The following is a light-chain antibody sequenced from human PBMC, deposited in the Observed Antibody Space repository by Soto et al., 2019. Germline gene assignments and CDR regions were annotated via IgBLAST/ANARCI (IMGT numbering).Light chain of an antibody. J-gene: IGKJ4*01. CDR2: KAS. CDR3: QQYNTYPLT. Sequence: DIQMTQSPPTLSASVGDRVTITCRASQSLNSWLAWYQQKPGKAPKLLIHKASSLGSGVPSRFSGSRSGTEFTLTISSLQPDDFATYYSQQYNTYPLTFGGGTEVEIK. CDR1: QSLNSW. V-gene: IGKV1-5*03.